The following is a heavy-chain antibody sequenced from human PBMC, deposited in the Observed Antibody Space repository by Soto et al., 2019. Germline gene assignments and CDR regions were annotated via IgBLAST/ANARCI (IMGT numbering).Heavy chain of an antibody. Sequence: GALRLSCAASGFTFSRHDMHWVRQVTGKGVEWVSGIDSAGDAKYPASVKGRFTISRENAKNSLYLQMNSLRAEDTAMYYCTRGGIWGVSWNWFDTWGQGTLVTVST. V-gene: IGHV3-13*01. CDR3: TRGGIWGVSWNWFDT. J-gene: IGHJ5*02. D-gene: IGHD3-10*01. CDR1: GFTFSRHD. CDR2: IDSAGDA.